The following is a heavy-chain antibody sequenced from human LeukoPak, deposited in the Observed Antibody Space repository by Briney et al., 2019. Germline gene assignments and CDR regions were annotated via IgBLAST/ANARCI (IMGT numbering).Heavy chain of an antibody. J-gene: IGHJ4*02. Sequence: ASVTVSCKASGYTFTSYGISWVRQAPGQGLEWMGWISAYNGNTNYAQKLQGRVTMTTDTSTSTAYMELRSLRSDDTAVYYCARDLRYCSGGSCYSTSGFDYWGQGTLVTVSS. CDR1: GYTFTSYG. D-gene: IGHD2-15*01. V-gene: IGHV1-18*01. CDR3: ARDLRYCSGGSCYSTSGFDY. CDR2: ISAYNGNT.